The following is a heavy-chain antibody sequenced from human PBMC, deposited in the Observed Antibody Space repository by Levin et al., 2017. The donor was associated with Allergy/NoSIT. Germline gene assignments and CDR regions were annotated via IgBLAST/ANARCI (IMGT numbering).Heavy chain of an antibody. CDR3: AKDPTVVGAYYFDY. CDR1: GFTFSRYA. J-gene: IGHJ4*02. Sequence: QPGGSLRLSCAASGFTFSRYAMSWVRQAPGKGMEWVSTISASRTSTYYADPVKGRFTISRDNSKNTLYLEMNSLRAEDTAVYYCAKDPTVVGAYYFDYWGQGTLVTVSS. V-gene: IGHV3-23*01. CDR2: ISASRTST. D-gene: IGHD1-26*01.